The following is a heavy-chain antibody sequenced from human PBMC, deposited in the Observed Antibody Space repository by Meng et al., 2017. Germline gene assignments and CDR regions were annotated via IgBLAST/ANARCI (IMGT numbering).Heavy chain of an antibody. J-gene: IGHJ4*02. CDR2: INHSGST. D-gene: IGHD6-6*01. CDR3: ARRGIAARPFYY. V-gene: IGHV4-34*01. Sequence: VNLQKWGAGLLKPSEPLSLTCAVYGGSFSGYYWSWIRQPPGKGLEWIGEINHSGSTNYNPSLKSRVTISVDTSKNQFSLKLSSVTAADTAVYYCARRGIAARPFYYWGQGTLVTVSS. CDR1: GGSFSGYY.